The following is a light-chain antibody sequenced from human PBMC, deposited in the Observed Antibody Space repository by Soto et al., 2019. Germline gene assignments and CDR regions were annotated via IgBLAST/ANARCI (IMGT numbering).Light chain of an antibody. J-gene: IGKJ4*01. V-gene: IGKV3-15*01. Sequence: EVGMTQSPATLSVSPREGATLSCRASQGIGDTLAWYQHKPGQTPRLLLYDTSTRATGVPARFSGSRSGPEFTLPINSLQSEDCAVYYCQRYNHWPLTFGGGTKVESK. CDR3: QRYNHWPLT. CDR1: QGIGDT. CDR2: DTS.